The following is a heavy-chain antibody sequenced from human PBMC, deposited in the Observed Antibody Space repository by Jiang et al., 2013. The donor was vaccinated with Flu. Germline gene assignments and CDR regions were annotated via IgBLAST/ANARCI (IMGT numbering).Heavy chain of an antibody. CDR3: ARVSGSYRFDY. D-gene: IGHD1-26*01. CDR1: GYTFTSYY. V-gene: IGHV1-46*01. Sequence: GAEVKKPGASVKVSCKASGYTFTSYYIHWVRQAPGQGLEWMGIINPSGGSTSYAQKFQGRVTMTRDTSTSTVYMELRSLRSEDTAVYYCARVSGSYRFDYWGQGTLVTVSS. CDR2: INPSGGST. J-gene: IGHJ4*02.